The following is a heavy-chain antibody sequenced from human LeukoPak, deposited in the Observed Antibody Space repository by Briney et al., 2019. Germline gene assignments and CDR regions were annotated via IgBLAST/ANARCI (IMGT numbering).Heavy chain of an antibody. CDR1: GFTFYDYG. J-gene: IGHJ6*03. V-gene: IGHV3-20*01. CDR3: ARNVGYSYGWYYYYYMDV. CDR2: IYWNGGST. Sequence: GGSLRLSCAASGFTFYDYGMSWVRQAPGKGLEWVSGIYWNGGSTGYADSVKGRFTISRDNAKNSLYLKMNSLRAEDTALYDCARNVGYSYGWYYYYYMDVWGKGTMVTISS. D-gene: IGHD5-18*01.